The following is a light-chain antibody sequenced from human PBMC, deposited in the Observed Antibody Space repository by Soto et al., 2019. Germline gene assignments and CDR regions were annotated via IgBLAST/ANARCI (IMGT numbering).Light chain of an antibody. CDR3: AAWDDSLNGHV. Sequence: QSVLTQPPSASGTPGQRVTISCSGSSSNIGTNPVNWYLQLPGTAPKLLIYTNYQRPSGVPDRFSGSKSGTSASLAISGLQSEDEADYYCAAWDDSLNGHVFGTGTRSPS. V-gene: IGLV1-44*01. J-gene: IGLJ1*01. CDR1: SSNIGTNP. CDR2: TNY.